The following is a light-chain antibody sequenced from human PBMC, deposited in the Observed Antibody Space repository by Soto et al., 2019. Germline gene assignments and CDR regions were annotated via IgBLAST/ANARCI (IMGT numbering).Light chain of an antibody. CDR2: EGS. CDR3: CSYAGSSNV. CDR1: SGDIGTYNL. V-gene: IGLV2-23*03. J-gene: IGLJ1*01. Sequence: QSALTQPASVSGSPEQSITISCTGTSGDIGTYNLVSWYQQYPGKAPHLIIYEGSERPSGVSHRFSGSKSGNTASLTISGLQDEDEDDYYCCSYAGSSNVVGTGTKVTVL.